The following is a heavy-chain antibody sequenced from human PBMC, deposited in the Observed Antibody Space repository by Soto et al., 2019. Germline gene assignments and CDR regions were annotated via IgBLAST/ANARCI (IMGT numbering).Heavy chain of an antibody. CDR2: IYPGDSDT. J-gene: IGHJ6*02. D-gene: IGHD2-2*01. CDR1: GYSFTSYW. Sequence: PGESLKISCKGSGYSFTSYWIGWVRQMPGKGLEWLGIIYPGDSDTRYSPSFQGQVTISADKSISTAYLQWSSLKASDTAMYYCATTRVPAAMFGYYYYYGMDVWGQGTTVTVSS. V-gene: IGHV5-51*01. CDR3: ATTRVPAAMFGYYYYYGMDV.